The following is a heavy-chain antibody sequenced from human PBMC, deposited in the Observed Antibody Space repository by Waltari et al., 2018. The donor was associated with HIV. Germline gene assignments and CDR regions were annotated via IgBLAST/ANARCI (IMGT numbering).Heavy chain of an antibody. V-gene: IGHV3-33*01. J-gene: IGHJ3*01. CDR3: ARGDYYDTTGYPLL. Sequence: QVQLVESGGGVVQPGRSLRLSCAASGFTFSTYAMPWVRQAPGKGLEWVAVIWYDGSNKYYADSVKGRFTISRDNSKNTLYLQMNSLRAEDTAVYYCARGDYYDTTGYPLLWGQGTMVTVSS. D-gene: IGHD3-22*01. CDR1: GFTFSTYA. CDR2: IWYDGSNK.